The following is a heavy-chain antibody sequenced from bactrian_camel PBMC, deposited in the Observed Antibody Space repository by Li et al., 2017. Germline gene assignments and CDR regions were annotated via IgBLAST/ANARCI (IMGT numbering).Heavy chain of an antibody. Sequence: QVQLVESGGGSEQAGGSLRLSCASSEPAFSRRCMGWFRQAPGKAREGVAISDGNGSTYYADSVKGRFTISKDNAKNTVYLQMNSLKPEDTAVYFCVRDFGGSWLRGVRGQGTQVTVS. J-gene: IGHJ4*01. D-gene: IGHD6*01. V-gene: IGHV3-2*01. CDR2: SDGNGST. CDR3: VRDFGGSWLRGV. CDR1: EPAFSRRC.